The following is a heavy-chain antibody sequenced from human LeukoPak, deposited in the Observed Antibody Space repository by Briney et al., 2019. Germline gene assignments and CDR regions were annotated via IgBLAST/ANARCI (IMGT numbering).Heavy chain of an antibody. J-gene: IGHJ4*02. Sequence: GASVTVSCTASGYTFTGYYMHWVRQAPGQGLEWMGRINPNSGGTNYAQKFQGRVTMTRDTSISTAYMELSRLRSDDTAVYYCARASGDGYQRRFDYWGQGTLVTVSS. V-gene: IGHV1-2*06. CDR2: INPNSGGT. D-gene: IGHD5-24*01. CDR3: ARASGDGYQRRFDY. CDR1: GYTFTGYY.